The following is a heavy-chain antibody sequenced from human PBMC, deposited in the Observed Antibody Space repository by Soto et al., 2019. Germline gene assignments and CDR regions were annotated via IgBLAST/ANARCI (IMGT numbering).Heavy chain of an antibody. CDR1: GFSLSTSGVG. V-gene: IGHV2-5*02. CDR2: IYWDDDK. CDR3: AHRAGGWFDR. J-gene: IGHJ5*02. Sequence: QITLKESGPTLVKPTQTVTLTCAFSGFSLSTSGVGVGWIRQPPGKALDWLALIYWDDDKHYSPSLKSRLTLTKDTSKNQVVLTITNMDPVDTATYYCAHRAGGWFDRWGQGALVTVSS.